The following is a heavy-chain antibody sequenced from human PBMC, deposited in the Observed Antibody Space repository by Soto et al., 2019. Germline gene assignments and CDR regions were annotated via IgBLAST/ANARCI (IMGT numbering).Heavy chain of an antibody. CDR2: ISSSSSYI. J-gene: IGHJ5*02. Sequence: LRLSCAASGFTFSSYSMNWVRQAPGKGLEWVSSISSSSSYIYYADSVKGRFTISRDNAKNSLYLQMNSLRAEDTAVYYCARDLVVVPAAPWFDPWGQGTLVTVSS. CDR1: GFTFSSYS. CDR3: ARDLVVVPAAPWFDP. V-gene: IGHV3-21*01. D-gene: IGHD2-2*01.